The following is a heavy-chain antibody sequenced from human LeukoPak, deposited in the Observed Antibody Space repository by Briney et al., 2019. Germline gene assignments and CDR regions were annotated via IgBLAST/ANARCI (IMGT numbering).Heavy chain of an antibody. CDR1: GGTFSSYA. CDR2: IIPIPGIA. CDR3: ARIALDYGEEIDY. V-gene: IGHV1-69*04. J-gene: IGHJ4*02. D-gene: IGHD4-17*01. Sequence: SVKVSCKASGGTFSSYAISWVRQAPGQGLEWMGRIIPIPGIANYAQKFQGRVTITADKSTSTAYMELSSLRSEDTAVYYCARIALDYGEEIDYWGQGTLVTVSS.